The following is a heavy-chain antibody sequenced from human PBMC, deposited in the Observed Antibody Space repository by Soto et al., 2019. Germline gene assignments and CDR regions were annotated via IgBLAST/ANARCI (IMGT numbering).Heavy chain of an antibody. CDR1: GFTFGDYA. CDR3: TRASSLDFDF. J-gene: IGHJ4*02. D-gene: IGHD3-16*01. V-gene: IGHV3-49*04. CDR2: IRRNAYGGTT. Sequence: GGSLRLSCTTSGFTFGDYALSWVRQAPGKGLEWVGFIRRNAYGGTTDYAASVKGRFTISRDDSKSIAYLQMNSLRTEDTALYYCTRASSLDFDFWGQGTLVTVXS.